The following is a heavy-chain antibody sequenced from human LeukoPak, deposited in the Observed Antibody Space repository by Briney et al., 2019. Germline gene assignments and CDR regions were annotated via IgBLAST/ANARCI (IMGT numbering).Heavy chain of an antibody. D-gene: IGHD5-18*01. J-gene: IGHJ6*04. V-gene: IGHV3-30*18. CDR1: GFTFSSYG. CDR2: ISYDGSNK. Sequence: PGGSLRLSCAASGFTFSSYGMHWVRQGPGKGLEGVAVISYDGSNKYYADSVKGRFTISRDNSKNTLYLQMNSLRAEDTAVYYCAKDVGPDETAKYYYGMDVWGKGTTVTVSS. CDR3: AKDVGPDETAKYYYGMDV.